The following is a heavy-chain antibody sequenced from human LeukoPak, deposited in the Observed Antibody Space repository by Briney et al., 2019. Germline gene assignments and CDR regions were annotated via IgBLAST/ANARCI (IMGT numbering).Heavy chain of an antibody. CDR2: IYHSGST. CDR1: GYSISSGYY. CDR3: ARGREEWFVY. V-gene: IGHV4-38-2*01. J-gene: IGHJ4*02. D-gene: IGHD3-3*01. Sequence: PSETLSLTCAVSGYSISSGYYWGWIRQPPGKGLEWIGSIYHSGSTYYNPSLKSRVTISVDTSKNQFSLKLSSVTAADTAVYYCARGREEWFVYWGQRTLVTVSS.